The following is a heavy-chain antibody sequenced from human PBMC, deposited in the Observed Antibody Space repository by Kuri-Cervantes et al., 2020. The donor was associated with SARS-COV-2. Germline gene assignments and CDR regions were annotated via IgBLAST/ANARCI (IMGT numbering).Heavy chain of an antibody. CDR2: ISYDGSNK. CDR1: GFSLSRYT. CDR3: AKDGGYYDFWSGYAKRAQDHYYYYYMDV. Sequence: GGSLRLSCAASGFSLSRYTVNWVRQAPGKALEWVAVISYDGSNKYYADSVKGRFTISRDNSKNTLYLQMNSLRAEDTAVYYCAKDGGYYDFWSGYAKRAQDHYYYYYMDVWGKGTTVTVSS. V-gene: IGHV3-30*18. D-gene: IGHD3-3*01. J-gene: IGHJ6*03.